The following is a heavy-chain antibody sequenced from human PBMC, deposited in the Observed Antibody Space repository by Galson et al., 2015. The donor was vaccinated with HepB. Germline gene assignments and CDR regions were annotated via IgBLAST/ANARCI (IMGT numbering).Heavy chain of an antibody. CDR3: AKDYSSGWYARRVFWYLDL. V-gene: IGHV3-23*01. Sequence: SLRLSCAASGFNFRNYDMSWVRQAPGKGLEWVSAVGGRDDKTYYADSVTGRFTVSRDIYKNTLYLQMNSLRAEDTAVYYCAKDYSSGWYARRVFWYLDLWGRGTLVTVSS. D-gene: IGHD6-19*01. CDR1: GFNFRNYD. J-gene: IGHJ2*01. CDR2: VGGRDDKT.